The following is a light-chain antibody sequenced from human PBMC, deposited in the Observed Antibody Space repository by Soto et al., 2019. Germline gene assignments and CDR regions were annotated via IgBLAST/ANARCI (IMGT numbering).Light chain of an antibody. J-gene: IGLJ1*01. CDR2: DDN. Sequence: QSVLTQPPSVSAAPGQKVTISCAGSGSNVGNHYVSSYQQLPGTAPKLLIYDDNKRPSGIPDRFSGSKSATSATLGITGLQTGDEADYYCGAWDDGLSAYVFGPGTKLTVL. CDR1: GSNVGNHY. CDR3: GAWDDGLSAYV. V-gene: IGLV1-51*01.